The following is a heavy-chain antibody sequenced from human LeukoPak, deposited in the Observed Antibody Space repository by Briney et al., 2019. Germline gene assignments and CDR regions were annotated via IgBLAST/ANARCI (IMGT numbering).Heavy chain of an antibody. Sequence: ASVKVSCKASGYTFTSYGISWVRQAPGQGLEWMGWISAYNGNTNYAQKLQGRVTMTTDTSTSTAYMELRSLRSDDTAVYYCARDETYYYDSSGYDRPNHFDYWGQGTLVTVSS. CDR2: ISAYNGNT. J-gene: IGHJ4*02. V-gene: IGHV1-18*01. CDR1: GYTFTSYG. CDR3: ARDETYYYDSSGYDRPNHFDY. D-gene: IGHD3-22*01.